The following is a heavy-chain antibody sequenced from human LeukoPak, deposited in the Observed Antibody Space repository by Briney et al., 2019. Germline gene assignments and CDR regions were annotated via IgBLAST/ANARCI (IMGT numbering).Heavy chain of an antibody. V-gene: IGHV3-66*01. J-gene: IGHJ5*02. CDR3: ARVSGVDSSGWYVGWFDP. CDR2: IYSGGNT. CDR1: GFTVSSNY. D-gene: IGHD6-19*01. Sequence: GGSLRLSCAASGFTVSSNYMTWVRQAPGKGLEWVSVIYSGGNTYYADSVKGRFTISRDNSKNMMYFQMNSLRAEDTAVYYCARVSGVDSSGWYVGWFDPWGQGTLVTVSS.